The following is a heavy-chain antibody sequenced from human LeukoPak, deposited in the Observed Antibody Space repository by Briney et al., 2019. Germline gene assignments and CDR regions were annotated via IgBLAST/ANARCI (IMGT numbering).Heavy chain of an antibody. D-gene: IGHD4-17*01. J-gene: IGHJ4*02. CDR3: ARLKATVSIHAYFDS. V-gene: IGHV4-34*01. CDR1: GGSFSGYC. CDR2: INHSGST. Sequence: PSETLSLTCAVYGGSFSGYCWSWIRQPPGKGLEWIGEINHSGSTNYNPSLKSRVTISVDTSKNQFSLELSSVTAADTAVYYCARLKATVSIHAYFDSWGQGTLVTVSS.